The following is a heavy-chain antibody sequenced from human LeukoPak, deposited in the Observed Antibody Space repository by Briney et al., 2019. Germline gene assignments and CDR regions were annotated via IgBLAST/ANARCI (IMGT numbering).Heavy chain of an antibody. D-gene: IGHD2-15*01. Sequence: PGGSLRLSCAASGFSFSTYWMTWVRQAPGKGLEWVANIKQDGSDKYYVDSVMGRFTISRDNAKNSLYLQMNSLRAEDTAVYYCTRDTGCSGGTCFSFYDSWGQGTLVTVSS. CDR3: TRDTGCSGGTCFSFYDS. CDR1: GFSFSTYW. V-gene: IGHV3-7*01. CDR2: IKQDGSDK. J-gene: IGHJ4*02.